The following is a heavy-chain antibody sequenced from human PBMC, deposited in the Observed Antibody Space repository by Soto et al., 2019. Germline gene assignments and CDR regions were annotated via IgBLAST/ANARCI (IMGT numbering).Heavy chain of an antibody. CDR3: AKPTRTPPTGWLLPFFDS. D-gene: IGHD3-22*01. CDR1: GFTFSSYA. Sequence: PGGSLRLSCAASGFTFSSYAMTWVRQPPGKGLEWVSTLSTYGGTSYYADSVKGRFTISRDNAMNTLYLEMNDLRAEDTAVFYCAKPTRTPPTGWLLPFFDSWGQGTLVTVSS. J-gene: IGHJ4*02. V-gene: IGHV3-23*01. CDR2: LSTYGGTS.